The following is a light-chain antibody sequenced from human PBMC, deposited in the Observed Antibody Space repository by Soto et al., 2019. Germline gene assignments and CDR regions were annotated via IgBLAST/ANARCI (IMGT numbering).Light chain of an antibody. CDR2: DVR. J-gene: IGLJ3*02. V-gene: IGLV2-14*01. CDR3: SSYTSTNTVV. Sequence: QSALTQPASVSGSLGQSITISCTGTSSDVGGYNYVSLYQQHPGKAPKLMIYDVRIRPSGVSNRFSGSKSGNTASLTISGLQAEDEVDYYCSSYTSTNTVVFGGGTKVTVL. CDR1: SSDVGGYNY.